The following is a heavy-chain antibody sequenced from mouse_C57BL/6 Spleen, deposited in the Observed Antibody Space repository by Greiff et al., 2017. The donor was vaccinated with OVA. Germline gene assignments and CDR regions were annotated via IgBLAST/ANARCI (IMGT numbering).Heavy chain of an antibody. D-gene: IGHD3-2*02. CDR2: IDPENGDT. Sequence: VQLQQSGAELVRPGASVKLSCTASGFNITDDYMHWVKQRPEQGLEWIGWIDPENGDTEYASKFQGKATLTADTSSNTAYLQLSSLTSEDTAVYYCTNPHLDSSGTWYADWGQGTLVTVSA. V-gene: IGHV14-4*01. CDR3: TNPHLDSSGTWYAD. J-gene: IGHJ3*01. CDR1: GFNITDDY.